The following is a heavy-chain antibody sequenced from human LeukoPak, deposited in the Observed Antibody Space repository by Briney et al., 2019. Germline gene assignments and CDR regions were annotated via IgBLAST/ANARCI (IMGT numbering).Heavy chain of an antibody. V-gene: IGHV1-18*01. CDR1: GYTFTSYG. CDR3: ARRPADYYGSGSYPDY. D-gene: IGHD3-10*01. CDR2: ISAYNGNT. Sequence: GASVKVSCKASGYTFTSYGISWVRQAPGQGPEWMGWISAYNGNTNYAQKLQGRVTMTTDTSTSTAYMELRSLRSDDTAVYYCARRPADYYGSGSYPDYWGQGTLVIVSP. J-gene: IGHJ4*02.